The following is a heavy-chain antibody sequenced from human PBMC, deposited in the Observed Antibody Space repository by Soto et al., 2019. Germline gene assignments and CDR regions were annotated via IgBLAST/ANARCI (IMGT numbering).Heavy chain of an antibody. J-gene: IGHJ4*02. Sequence: QVQLVQSGAEEKKPGASVKVSCKASGYTFTGYAMHWVRQAPGQRLEWMGWINAGNGHTKYSQKFQGRVTITRDTSASIAYMELSSLRSEDTAVYYCASAVAVPADFDYWGQGTLVTVSS. CDR2: INAGNGHT. D-gene: IGHD6-19*01. CDR3: ASAVAVPADFDY. V-gene: IGHV1-3*05. CDR1: GYTFTGYA.